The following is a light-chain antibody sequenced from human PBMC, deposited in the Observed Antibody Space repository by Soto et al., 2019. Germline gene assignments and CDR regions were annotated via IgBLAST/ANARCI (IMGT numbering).Light chain of an antibody. Sequence: QSALTQPRSVSGSPGQSLTISCTGTSSDVGGYNYVSWYQQYPGKVPKLMIYDVTKRPSGVPDCFSGSKSGNTASLTISGLQAEDEADYYCCSHAGSYTYVFGTGTQLTVL. V-gene: IGLV2-11*01. CDR2: DVT. CDR1: SSDVGGYNY. J-gene: IGLJ6*01. CDR3: CSHAGSYTYV.